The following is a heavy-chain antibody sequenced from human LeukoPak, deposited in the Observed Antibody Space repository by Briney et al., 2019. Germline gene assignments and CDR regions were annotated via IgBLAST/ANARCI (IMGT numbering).Heavy chain of an antibody. D-gene: IGHD3-10*01. CDR2: ISPNSCGA. CDR1: GYTFTGYY. J-gene: IGHJ5*02. CDR3: ARAATMVRGVMGNWFDP. V-gene: IGHV1-2*02. Sequence: ASVRVSCKASGYTFTGYYIHWVRQAPGQGLEWMGWISPNSCGANYAQKFRGRVSMTRDTSITTAYMELSKLKSDDTALYYCARAATMVRGVMGNWFDPWGQGHRVTVSS.